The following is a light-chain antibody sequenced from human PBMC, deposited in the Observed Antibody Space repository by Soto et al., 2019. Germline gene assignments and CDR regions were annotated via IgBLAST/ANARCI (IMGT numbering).Light chain of an antibody. CDR2: EVS. J-gene: IGLJ3*02. CDR3: TSFTSSTTLWV. CDR1: SSDIGTYNY. Sequence: QSALTQPASVSGSPGQSITISCTGTSSDIGTYNYVSWYQQHPGKAPKLMFYEVSNRPSGVSNRFSASKSGNTASLTISGLQAEDEADYYCTSFTSSTTLWVFGGGTKVTVL. V-gene: IGLV2-14*01.